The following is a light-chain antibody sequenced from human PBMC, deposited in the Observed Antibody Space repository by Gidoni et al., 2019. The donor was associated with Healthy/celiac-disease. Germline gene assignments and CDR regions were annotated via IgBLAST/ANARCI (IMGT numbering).Light chain of an antibody. CDR3: QQYDSHPLT. CDR2: DAS. V-gene: IGKV1-33*01. CDR1: QNISNY. Sequence: DTQMTQSPPSLYASVGDKVTITCQASQNISNYLDWYQQKPGKAPKLLIYDASNLETGVPSRFSGSGSGTDFTFTISSLQPEDIATYYCQQYDSHPLTFGGGTKVEIK. J-gene: IGKJ4*01.